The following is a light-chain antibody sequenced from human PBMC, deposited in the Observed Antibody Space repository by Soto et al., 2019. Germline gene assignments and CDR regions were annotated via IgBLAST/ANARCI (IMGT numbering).Light chain of an antibody. J-gene: IGKJ1*01. CDR3: KQYDTSPRT. CDR1: QSVSKNF. V-gene: IGKV3-20*01. Sequence: EIVLTQSPGTLSLSPGERATLSCRASQSVSKNFLAWYQQRPGQAPRLLIYGASNRATGIPDRFSGSGSGTDFTLTIRRLDPEDFAMYYCKQYDTSPRTFGQGTKVDIK. CDR2: GAS.